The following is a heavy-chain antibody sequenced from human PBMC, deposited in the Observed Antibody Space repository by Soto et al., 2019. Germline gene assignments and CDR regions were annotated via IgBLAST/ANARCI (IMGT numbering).Heavy chain of an antibody. D-gene: IGHD3-3*01. J-gene: IGHJ6*03. CDR1: GFTFSSYS. Sequence: GGSLRLSCAASGFTFSSYSMNWVRQAPGKGLEWVSYISSSSSTIYYTDSVKGRFTISRDNAKNSLYLQMNSLRAEDTAVYYCARDADYDFWSGSRGIYMDVWGKGTTVTVSS. CDR3: ARDADYDFWSGSRGIYMDV. CDR2: ISSSSSTI. V-gene: IGHV3-48*01.